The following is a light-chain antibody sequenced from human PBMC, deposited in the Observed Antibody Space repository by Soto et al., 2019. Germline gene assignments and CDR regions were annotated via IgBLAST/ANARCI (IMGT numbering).Light chain of an antibody. CDR3: QQYDNLPYT. CDR1: QDISNY. J-gene: IGKJ2*01. CDR2: EAS. Sequence: DIQMTQSPSSLSASVGDRVTITCQASQDISNYLNWYQQKPGKAPKLLIYEASNLETGVPSRFSGSGSGTDFTFTISSLQPEGIATYYCQQYDNLPYTFGQGTKLEIK. V-gene: IGKV1-33*01.